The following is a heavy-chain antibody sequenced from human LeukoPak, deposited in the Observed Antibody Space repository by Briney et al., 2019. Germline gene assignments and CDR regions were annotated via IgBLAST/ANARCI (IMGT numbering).Heavy chain of an antibody. Sequence: PSETLSLTCTVSGGSIRGYYWTWIRQPPGKGLEWIGFIYYSGNTKYNPSLKSRVTISVDTSKNQFSLKLTSVTAADRAVYYCAREKESIDYGDSRISWYFDLWGRGTLVTVSS. D-gene: IGHD4-17*01. CDR2: IYYSGNT. CDR3: AREKESIDYGDSRISWYFDL. V-gene: IGHV4-59*01. CDR1: GGSIRGYY. J-gene: IGHJ2*01.